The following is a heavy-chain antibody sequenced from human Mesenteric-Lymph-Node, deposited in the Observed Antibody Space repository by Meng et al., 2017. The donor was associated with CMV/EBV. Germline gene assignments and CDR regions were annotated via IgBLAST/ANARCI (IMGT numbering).Heavy chain of an antibody. D-gene: IGHD2/OR15-2a*01. CDR2: INPNSGVS. J-gene: IGHJ5*02. Sequence: QVQLVQSRAGVGNPGAPVMVSCKASVYTCTDFYIHWVRQAPGQGLEWMGRINPNSGVSNSAQNFQGRVTMTRDTSISTAYMELGRLTSDDTAVYYCARDNVNPEGFDPWGQGTLVTVSS. V-gene: IGHV1-2*06. CDR3: ARDNVNPEGFDP. CDR1: VYTCTDFY.